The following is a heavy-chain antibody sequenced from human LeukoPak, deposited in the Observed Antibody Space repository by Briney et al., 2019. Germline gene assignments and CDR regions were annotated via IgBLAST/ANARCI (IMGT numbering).Heavy chain of an antibody. CDR3: ARDRGDYYYDSSWVYYFDY. J-gene: IGHJ4*02. V-gene: IGHV1-2*02. CDR1: GYTFTGYY. D-gene: IGHD3-22*01. Sequence: GASVKVSCKASGYTFTGYYMHWVRQAPGQGLEWMGWINPNSGGTNYAQKFQGRVTMTRDTSISTAYMELSRLRSDDTAVYYCARDRGDYYYDSSWVYYFDYWGQGTLVTVSS. CDR2: INPNSGGT.